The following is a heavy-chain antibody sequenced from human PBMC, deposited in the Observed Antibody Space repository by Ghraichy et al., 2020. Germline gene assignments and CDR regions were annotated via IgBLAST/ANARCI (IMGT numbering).Heavy chain of an antibody. J-gene: IGHJ6*02. CDR3: ATPHDPYSSSPDV. CDR2: ISSSSSYI. CDR1: GFTFSSYS. Sequence: GGSLRLSCAASGFTFSSYSMNWVRQAPGKGLEWVSSISSSSSYIYYADSVKGRFTISRDNAKNSLYLQMNSLRAEDTAVYYCATPHDPYSSSPDVWGQGTTVTVSS. D-gene: IGHD6-13*01. V-gene: IGHV3-21*01.